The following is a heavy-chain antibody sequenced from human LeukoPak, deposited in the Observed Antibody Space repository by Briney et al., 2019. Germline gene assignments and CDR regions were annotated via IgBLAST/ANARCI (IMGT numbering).Heavy chain of an antibody. J-gene: IGHJ5*02. CDR3: GRHQRYCRGVSCYPDWFDP. CDR1: GGSIISYY. V-gene: IGHV4-59*08. D-gene: IGHD2-15*01. CDR2: IYSMGGT. Sequence: PSESPSLTSTDPGGSIISYYWSWIRPPPGKGREWIGYIYSMGGTTYNPSVKSRVTMSVDTSKNQLSLKLTSVTAADTAVYYCGRHQRYCRGVSCYPDWFDPWGQGILVTVSS.